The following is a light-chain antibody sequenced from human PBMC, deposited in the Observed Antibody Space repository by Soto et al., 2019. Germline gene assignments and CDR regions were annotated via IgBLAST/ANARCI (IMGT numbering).Light chain of an antibody. CDR3: QQYNNWPPWT. CDR2: GAS. CDR1: QYVITN. Sequence: ETVMTQFPATLSVSPGDRATLSCRASQYVITNLAWYQQQPGQPPRLVIYGASTRATGIPARFSGSGSGTEFTLTISSLQSEDFAVYYCQQYNNWPPWTFGQGTKVDIK. V-gene: IGKV3-15*01. J-gene: IGKJ1*01.